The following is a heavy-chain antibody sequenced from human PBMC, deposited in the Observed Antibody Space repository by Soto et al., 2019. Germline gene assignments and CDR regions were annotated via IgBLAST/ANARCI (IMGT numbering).Heavy chain of an antibody. CDR2: ISPTGDST. J-gene: IGHJ1*01. CDR3: TRDPIRPLEH. Sequence: EVVLLQSGGGLEQPGNSLRLSCAASGFTFTIFGMNWVRQVPGKGLEWVSMISPTGDSTYYAASMRGRFTISRDNSKNILYLQIDSLRFEDTSVYYCTRDPIRPLEHWGQGSRVTVS. V-gene: IGHV3-23*01. CDR1: GFTFTIFG.